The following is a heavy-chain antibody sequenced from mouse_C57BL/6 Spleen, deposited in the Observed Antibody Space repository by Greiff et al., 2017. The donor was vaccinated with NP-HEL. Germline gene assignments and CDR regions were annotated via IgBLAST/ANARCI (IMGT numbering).Heavy chain of an antibody. V-gene: IGHV1-22*01. CDR1: GYTFTDYN. CDR2: INPNNGGT. D-gene: IGHD2-5*01. J-gene: IGHJ2*01. CDR3: ASPFYYSNSYFDY. Sequence: VQLQQSGPELVKPGASVKMSCKASGYTFTDYNMHWVKQSHGKSLEWIGYINPNNGGTSYNQKFKGKATLTVNKSSSTAYMELRSLTSEDSAVYYCASPFYYSNSYFDYWGQGTTLTVSS.